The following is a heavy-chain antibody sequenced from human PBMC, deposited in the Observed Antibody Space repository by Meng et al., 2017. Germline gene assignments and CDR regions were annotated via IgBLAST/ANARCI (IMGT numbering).Heavy chain of an antibody. CDR1: AFSLSTSGVG. J-gene: IGHJ4*02. D-gene: IGHD6-13*01. Sequence: GAGRVLVEPTQALTLTCACCAFSLSTSGVGGGWIRQAQGTALEWRALYCGGDDKRYCPSLKSRLTIDKDTSKYQVVLNMANMEAVDAATCYCAHCLDYSSCDYWGQGTLVTASS. CDR2: YCGGDDK. V-gene: IGHV2-5*02. CDR3: AHCLDYSSCDY.